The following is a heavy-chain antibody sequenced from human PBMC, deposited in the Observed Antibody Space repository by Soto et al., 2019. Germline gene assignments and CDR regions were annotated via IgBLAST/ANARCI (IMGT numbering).Heavy chain of an antibody. Sequence: PGGSLRLSCAPSGFTFSNYAMTWVRQAPGKGLEWVSGVSASGTGAYYTDSVKGRFTISRDNSKNTLYLQMNSLRADDTALYYCAKGAWLDFWGRGTLVTVSS. V-gene: IGHV3-23*01. CDR3: AKGAWLDF. J-gene: IGHJ4*02. CDR1: GFTFSNYA. D-gene: IGHD5-12*01. CDR2: VSASGTGA.